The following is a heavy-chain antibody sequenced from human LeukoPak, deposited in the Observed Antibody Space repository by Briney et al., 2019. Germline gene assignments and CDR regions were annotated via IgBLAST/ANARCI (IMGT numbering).Heavy chain of an antibody. J-gene: IGHJ4*02. CDR3: AKGPGYSSLDY. CDR2: ISYDGSNK. D-gene: IGHD6-13*01. CDR1: GITLRTYA. V-gene: IGHV3-30*18. Sequence: GGSLRLSCAVSGITLRTYAMSWARQAPGKGLEWVAVISYDGSNKYYADSVKGRFTISGDNSKNTLYPQMNSLRAEDTAVYYCAKGPGYSSLDYWGQGTLVTVSS.